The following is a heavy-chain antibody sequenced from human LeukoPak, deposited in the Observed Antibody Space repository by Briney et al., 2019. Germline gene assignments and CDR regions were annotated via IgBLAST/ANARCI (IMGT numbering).Heavy chain of an antibody. J-gene: IGHJ4*02. CDR3: ARDFGDIVVVPAAMSY. V-gene: IGHV1-2*02. CDR2: INPNSGGT. CDR1: GYTFTSYG. Sequence: ASVKVSCKASGYTFTSYGISWVRQAPGQGLEWMGWINPNSGGTNYAQKFQGRVTMTRDTSISTAYMELSRLRSDDTAVYYCARDFGDIVVVPAAMSYWGQGTLVTVSS. D-gene: IGHD2-2*01.